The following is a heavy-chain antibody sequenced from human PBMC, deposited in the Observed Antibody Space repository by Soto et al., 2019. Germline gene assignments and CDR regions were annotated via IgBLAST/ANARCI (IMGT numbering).Heavy chain of an antibody. CDR1: WFSLSTSGVG. J-gene: IGHJ2*01. CDR3: AHSRGDGYFEELGWYFDL. CDR2: IYWDDDK. Sequence: QLTLKESGPTLVKPTQTLTLTCTFSWFSLSTSGVGVGWIRQPPGQALAWLALIYWDDDKRYSPSLKSRLTITKDTSEDQVVITMTNMDPVDTATYSCAHSRGDGYFEELGWYFDLWGRGTLVTVSS. D-gene: IGHD5-12*01. V-gene: IGHV2-5*02.